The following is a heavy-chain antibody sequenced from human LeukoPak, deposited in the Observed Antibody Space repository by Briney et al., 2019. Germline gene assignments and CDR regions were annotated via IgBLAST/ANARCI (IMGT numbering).Heavy chain of an antibody. CDR2: IYSGGTT. D-gene: IGHD3-22*01. Sequence: GGSLRHSCAASGFTVSGNYMSWVRQAPGKGLEWVSLIYSGGTTYYADSVKGRFTISRDNSKNTLYLQMNSLRAEDTAVYYCARSSERKYYFDYWGQGTLVTVSS. J-gene: IGHJ4*02. CDR3: ARSSERKYYFDY. CDR1: GFTVSGNY. V-gene: IGHV3-53*01.